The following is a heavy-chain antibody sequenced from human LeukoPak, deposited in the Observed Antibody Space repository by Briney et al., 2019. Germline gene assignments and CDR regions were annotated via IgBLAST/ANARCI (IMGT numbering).Heavy chain of an antibody. CDR3: ARSGVVPAAALNWFDP. D-gene: IGHD2-2*01. CDR1: GFTFSSYS. Sequence: PGGSLRLSCAASGFTFSSYSMNWVRQAPGKGLEWVSYISSSSSTIYYADSVKGRFTISRDNAKNSLYLQMNSLRAEDTAVYYCARSGVVPAAALNWFDPWGQGTLVTVSS. CDR2: ISSSSSTI. V-gene: IGHV3-48*01. J-gene: IGHJ5*02.